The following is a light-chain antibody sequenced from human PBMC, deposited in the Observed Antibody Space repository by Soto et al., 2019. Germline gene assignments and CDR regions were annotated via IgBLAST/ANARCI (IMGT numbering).Light chain of an antibody. Sequence: QAVVTQEPSLTVTPGGTVTVTCASSAGAVTRNSFASWFQQKSGQAPRALISNTDDKLSWTPARFSGSVLGGKAALTLSGVQPEDEADYYCLHYRGGTWVFGGGTKVTVL. CDR1: AGAVTRNSF. V-gene: IGLV7-43*01. J-gene: IGLJ3*02. CDR2: NTD. CDR3: LHYRGGTWV.